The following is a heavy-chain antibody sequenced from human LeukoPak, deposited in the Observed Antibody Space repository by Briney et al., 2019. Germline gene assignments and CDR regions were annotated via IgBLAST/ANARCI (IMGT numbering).Heavy chain of an antibody. V-gene: IGHV3-48*04. Sequence: GGSLRLSCAASGFTFSSYSMNWVRQAPGKGLEWVSYISSSGSTIYYADSVKGRFTISRDNAKNSLYLQMNSLRAEDTAVYYCARGRGSCCQPDYWGQGTLVTVSS. CDR3: ARGRGSCCQPDY. D-gene: IGHD2-15*01. J-gene: IGHJ4*02. CDR1: GFTFSSYS. CDR2: ISSSGSTI.